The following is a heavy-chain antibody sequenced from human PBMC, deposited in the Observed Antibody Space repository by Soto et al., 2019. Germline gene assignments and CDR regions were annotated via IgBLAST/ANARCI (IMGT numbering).Heavy chain of an antibody. D-gene: IGHD3-16*01. CDR1: GFTFSGSA. CDR3: TGGGTYDY. CDR2: IGSKANSYAT. V-gene: IGHV3-73*01. J-gene: IGHJ4*02. Sequence: EVQLVESGGGLVQPGGSLKLSCAASGFTFSGSAMHWVRQASGKGLEWVGRIGSKANSYATAYAASVKGRFTISRDDSKNTAYLQMNSLKTEDTAVYYCTGGGTYDYWGQGTLVTVSS.